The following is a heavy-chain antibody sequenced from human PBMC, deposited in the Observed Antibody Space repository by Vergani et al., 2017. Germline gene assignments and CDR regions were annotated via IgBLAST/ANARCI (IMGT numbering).Heavy chain of an antibody. J-gene: IGHJ4*02. CDR2: INWNGGST. CDR3: ARDEKYCSGGSCYQSLGY. CDR1: GFTFDDYG. D-gene: IGHD2-15*01. Sequence: EVQLVESGGGVVRPGGSLRLSCAASGFTFDDYGMSWVRQAPGKGLAWVSGINWNGGSTGYADSVKGRFTITRDNAKNSLYLQMNSLRAEDTALYYCARDEKYCSGGSCYQSLGYWGQGTLVTVSS. V-gene: IGHV3-20*04.